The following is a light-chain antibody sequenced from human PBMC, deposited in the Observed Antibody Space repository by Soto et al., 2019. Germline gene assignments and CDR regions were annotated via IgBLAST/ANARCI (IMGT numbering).Light chain of an antibody. CDR1: QSVSSN. CDR2: GAS. Sequence: EIVMTQSPATLSVSPGERATLSCRASQSVSSNLAWYQQKPGQAPRLLIYGASTRATGISARFSGSGSGTEFTLTISSLQSEDFAVYYCQQYNSWPTFGPGTKVDIK. V-gene: IGKV3-15*01. J-gene: IGKJ3*01. CDR3: QQYNSWPT.